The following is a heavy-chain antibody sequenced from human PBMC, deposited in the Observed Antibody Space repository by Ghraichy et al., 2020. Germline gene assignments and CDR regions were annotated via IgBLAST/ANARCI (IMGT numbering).Heavy chain of an antibody. CDR2: INHSGST. V-gene: IGHV4-34*01. D-gene: IGHD3-22*01. J-gene: IGHJ6*02. CDR1: GGSFSGYY. Sequence: SETLSLTCAVYGGSFSGYYWSWIRQPPGKGLEWIGEINHSGSTNYNPSLKSRVTISVDTSKNQFSLKLSSVTAADTAMYYCARGFDYYDSSGAVGMDVWGQGTTVTVSS. CDR3: ARGFDYYDSSGAVGMDV.